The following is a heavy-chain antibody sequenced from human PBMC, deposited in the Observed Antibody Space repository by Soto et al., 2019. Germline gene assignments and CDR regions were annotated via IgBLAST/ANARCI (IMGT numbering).Heavy chain of an antibody. CDR1: GGSFSGYY. CDR2: INHSGST. V-gene: IGHV4-34*01. D-gene: IGHD6-19*01. Sequence: QVQLQQWGAGLLKPSETLSLTCAVYGGSFSGYYWSWIRQPPGKGLEWIGEINHSGSTNYNPSLKSRVTISVDTSKNQFSLKLSSVTAADTAVYYCARKCVAGYDYWGQGTLVTVSS. J-gene: IGHJ4*02. CDR3: ARKCVAGYDY.